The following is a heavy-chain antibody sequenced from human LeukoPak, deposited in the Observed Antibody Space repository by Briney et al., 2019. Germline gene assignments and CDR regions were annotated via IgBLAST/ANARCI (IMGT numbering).Heavy chain of an antibody. CDR2: INPSGGST. Sequence: ASVKVSCKASGYTFTSYYMHWVRQAPGQGLEWMGIINPSGGSTSYAQKFQGRVTMTRDTSTSTVYMELSSLRSEDTAVYYCARLGGYCSSTSCTAPQQNHYWGQGTLVTVSS. J-gene: IGHJ4*02. V-gene: IGHV1-46*01. CDR3: ARLGGYCSSTSCTAPQQNHY. CDR1: GYTFTSYY. D-gene: IGHD2-2*01.